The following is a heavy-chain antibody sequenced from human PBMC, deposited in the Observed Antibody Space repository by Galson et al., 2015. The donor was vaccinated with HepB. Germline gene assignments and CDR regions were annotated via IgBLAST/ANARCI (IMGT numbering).Heavy chain of an antibody. J-gene: IGHJ6*02. D-gene: IGHD2/OR15-2a*01. CDR2: FSGYDAST. CDR3: ARDSPLELRLNTYFSYGMDV. Sequence: SVKVSCKASGYSFSNYGLSWLRQAPGPGLEWMGWFSGYDASTNYAPKFQGRVTMTADATTGTAYLELRNLRSDDTAVYYCARDSPLELRLNTYFSYGMDVWGQGSAVTVSS. V-gene: IGHV1-18*01. CDR1: GYSFSNYG.